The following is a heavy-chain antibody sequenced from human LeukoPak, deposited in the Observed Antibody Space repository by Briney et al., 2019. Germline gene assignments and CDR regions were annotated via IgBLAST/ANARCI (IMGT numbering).Heavy chain of an antibody. Sequence: GGSLRLSCAASGFTVSSSYMSWVRQAPGKGLEWVSFIYSGGSTYYADSVKGRFTISRDNSKNTLYLQMNSLRAEDTALYYCAREIHGGNTGVFDYWGQGTLVTVSS. V-gene: IGHV3-66*01. J-gene: IGHJ4*02. CDR1: GFTVSSSY. D-gene: IGHD4-23*01. CDR2: IYSGGST. CDR3: AREIHGGNTGVFDY.